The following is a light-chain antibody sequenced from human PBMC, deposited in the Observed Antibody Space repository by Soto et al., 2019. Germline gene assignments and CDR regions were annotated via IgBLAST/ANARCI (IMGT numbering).Light chain of an antibody. CDR1: SSDVGSYNY. V-gene: IGLV2-14*01. J-gene: IGLJ2*01. CDR3: SSYTPSSTHVV. CDR2: DVS. Sequence: QSVLTQPASVSGSPGPSITISCTGTSSDVGSYNYVSWYQQYPGKAPQLMIYDVSHRPSGVSYRFSGSKSGNTAYLTISGLQAEDDADYYCSSYTPSSTHVVFGGGTKLTVL.